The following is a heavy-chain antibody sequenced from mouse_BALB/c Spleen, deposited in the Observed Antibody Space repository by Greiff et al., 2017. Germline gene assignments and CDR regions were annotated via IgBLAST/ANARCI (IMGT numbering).Heavy chain of an antibody. CDR3: ARDRGYDGSMDY. Sequence: EVKLQESGGGLVQPGGSLKLSCAASGFTFSSYGMSWVRQTPDKRLELVATINSNGGSTYYPDSVKGRFTISRDNAKNTLYLQMSSLKSEDTAMYYCARDRGYDGSMDYWGQGTSVTVSS. CDR2: INSNGGST. J-gene: IGHJ4*01. D-gene: IGHD2-14*01. V-gene: IGHV5-6-3*01. CDR1: GFTFSSYG.